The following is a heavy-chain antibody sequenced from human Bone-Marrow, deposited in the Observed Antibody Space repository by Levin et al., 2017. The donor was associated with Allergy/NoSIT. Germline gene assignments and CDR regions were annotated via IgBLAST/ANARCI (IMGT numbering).Heavy chain of an antibody. D-gene: IGHD4-17*01. J-gene: IGHJ4*02. Sequence: GGSLRLSCAASGFTFDDYGLHWVRQAPGKGPEWVSGISWNSDIIEYADSVKGRFTISRDSAGKSLYLQMNSLRPDDTAIYYCVKDLSAVTNEDLVSWGQGTLVTVSS. CDR3: VKDLSAVTNEDLVS. CDR2: ISWNSDII. V-gene: IGHV3-9*01. CDR1: GFTFDDYG.